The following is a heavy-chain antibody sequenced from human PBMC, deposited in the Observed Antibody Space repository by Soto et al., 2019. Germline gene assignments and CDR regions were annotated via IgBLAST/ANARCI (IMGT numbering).Heavy chain of an antibody. CDR1: VFTFISVA. Sequence: GWSLRLSCASSVFTFISVAMAWVRQAPGKGLEWVSSITDSGGSTDYADSVKGRFTISRDNSRNTLYLQMNSLRADDTAVYYCAKLYWNPRYFDYWGQGTRVTVS. J-gene: IGHJ4*02. V-gene: IGHV3-23*01. CDR3: AKLYWNPRYFDY. CDR2: ITDSGGST. D-gene: IGHD1-1*01.